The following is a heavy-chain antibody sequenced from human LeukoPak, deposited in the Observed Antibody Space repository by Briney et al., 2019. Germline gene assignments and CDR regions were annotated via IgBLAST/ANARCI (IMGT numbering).Heavy chain of an antibody. Sequence: GASVKLSCKASGYTFTGYLMHWVRQAPGQGLEWMGWISPNSGDTKYAQKFQGRVTMTRDTSISTAYTEVSRLRSDDTAVYYCVRGLTTVATWLYLWGRGTLVTVSS. D-gene: IGHD4-17*01. J-gene: IGHJ2*01. V-gene: IGHV1-2*02. CDR3: VRGLTTVATWLYL. CDR1: GYTFTGYL. CDR2: ISPNSGDT.